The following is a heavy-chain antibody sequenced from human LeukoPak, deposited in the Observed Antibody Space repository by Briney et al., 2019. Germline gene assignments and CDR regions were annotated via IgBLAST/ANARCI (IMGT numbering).Heavy chain of an antibody. CDR3: ARHGLEGCRGGRCYRSFYYYGMDV. D-gene: IGHD2-15*01. V-gene: IGHV5-51*01. CDR1: GYKFSDYW. CDR2: IYPDDPDT. J-gene: IGHJ6*02. Sequence: GESLKISCKGSGYKFSDYWIGWVRQMPGKGLEWMGIIYPDDPDTQDSPSLQGQVTISVDKSLSTAYLQWSSLEASDTDMYFCARHGLEGCRGGRCYRSFYYYGMDVWGQGTTVTVSS.